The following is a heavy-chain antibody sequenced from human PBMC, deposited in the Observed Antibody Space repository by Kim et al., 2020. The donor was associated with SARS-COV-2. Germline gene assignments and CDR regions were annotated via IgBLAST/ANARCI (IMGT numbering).Heavy chain of an antibody. D-gene: IGHD4-17*01. Sequence: GGSLRLSCAASGFTFSSHDMSLVRQAPGKGLEWVSTISNSGDGTYYADSVRGRFTISRDNSKNTLYLQMNSLRVEDTAIYYCAKRVRPTGGAFDIWGQGTMVTVSS. J-gene: IGHJ3*02. V-gene: IGHV3-23*01. CDR2: ISNSGDGT. CDR3: AKRVRPTGGAFDI. CDR1: GFTFSSHD.